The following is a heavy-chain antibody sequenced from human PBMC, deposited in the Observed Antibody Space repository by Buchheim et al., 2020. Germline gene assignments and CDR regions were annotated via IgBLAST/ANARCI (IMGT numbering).Heavy chain of an antibody. CDR2: IYTSGST. V-gene: IGHV4-61*02. CDR1: GGSISSGSYY. J-gene: IGHJ4*02. Sequence: QVQLQESGPGLVKPSQTLSLTCTVSGGSISSGSYYWSWIRQPAGKGLEWIGRIYTSGSTNYNPSLKSRVTISVDTSKKQFSLKLSSVTAADTAVYYCASSPYDSSGYNQIIFDYWGQGTL. CDR3: ASSPYDSSGYNQIIFDY. D-gene: IGHD3-22*01.